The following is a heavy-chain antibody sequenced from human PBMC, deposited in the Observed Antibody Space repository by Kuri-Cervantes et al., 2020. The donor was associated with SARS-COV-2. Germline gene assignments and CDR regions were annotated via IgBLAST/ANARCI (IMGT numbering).Heavy chain of an antibody. CDR3: ARRGSATPSLDY. CDR2: IYPSDSDT. V-gene: IGHV5-51*01. D-gene: IGHD2-2*02. Sequence: GGSLRLSCKVSGYTFTTNWIGWLRQMPGKGLEWMGIIYPSDSDTRYSPSSQGQVIISVDSSINTAYLQWSSLEPSDTAIYYCARRGSATPSLDYWGQGTQVTVSS. CDR1: GYTFTTNW. J-gene: IGHJ4*02.